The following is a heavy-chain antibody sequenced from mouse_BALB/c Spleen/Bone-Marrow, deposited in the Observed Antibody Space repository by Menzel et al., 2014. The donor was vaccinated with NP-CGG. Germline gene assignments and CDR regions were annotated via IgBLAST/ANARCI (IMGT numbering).Heavy chain of an antibody. CDR1: GYTFTSYW. V-gene: IGHV1-69*02. CDR2: IYPSDSYT. D-gene: IGHD1-1*01. J-gene: IGHJ2*01. CDR3: TREGYYGSSYVDY. Sequence: VQLQQSGAELVRPGASVKLSCKASGYTFTSYWINWVKQRPGQGLEWIGNIYPSDSYTNYNQKFKDKATLTVHKSSSTAYMQLSSPTSEDSAVYYCTREGYYGSSYVDYWGQGTTLTVSS.